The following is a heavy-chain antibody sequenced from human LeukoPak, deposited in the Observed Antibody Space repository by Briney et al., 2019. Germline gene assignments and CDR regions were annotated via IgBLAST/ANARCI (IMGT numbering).Heavy chain of an antibody. V-gene: IGHV3-7*01. CDR3: ARSSGTDSGWWYWFDP. D-gene: IGHD6-19*01. CDR1: GFTFSSYW. Sequence: PGGSLRLSCAASGFTFSSYWMSWVRQAPGKGLEWVANIKQDGSEQHYVDSVKGRFTISRDNAKNSLYLQMNSLRAEDTAVYYCARSSGTDSGWWYWFDPWGQGTLVTVSS. J-gene: IGHJ5*02. CDR2: IKQDGSEQ.